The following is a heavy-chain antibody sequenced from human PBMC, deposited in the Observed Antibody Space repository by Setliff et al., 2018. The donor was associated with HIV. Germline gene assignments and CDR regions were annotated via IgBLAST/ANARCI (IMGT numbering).Heavy chain of an antibody. CDR2: INHSGST. J-gene: IGHJ5*02. CDR1: GESFSGYS. CDR3: ARVRVYDFDSSGYPLKWFDP. V-gene: IGHV4-34*01. Sequence: SETLSLTCAVYGESFSGYSWSWIRQSPGKGLEWIGEINHSGSTNYNPSLKSRVTISVDTSKNQFSLKLNSVTAADTAVYYCARVRVYDFDSSGYPLKWFDPWGQGTLVTVSS. D-gene: IGHD3-22*01.